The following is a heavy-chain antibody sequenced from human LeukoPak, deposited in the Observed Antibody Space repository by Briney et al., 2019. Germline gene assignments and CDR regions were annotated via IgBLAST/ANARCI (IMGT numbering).Heavy chain of an antibody. CDR1: GLTVSSYG. V-gene: IGHV3-33*01. CDR2: IWYDGSNK. D-gene: IGHD3-22*01. J-gene: IGHJ4*02. Sequence: PGRSLRLSCAASGLTVSSYGMHWVRQAPGKGLEWVAVIWYDGSNKYYADSVKGRFTISRDNSKNTLYLQMNSLRAEDTAVYYCARPHDSSGYYHYWFDYWGQGALVTVSS. CDR3: ARPHDSSGYYHYWFDY.